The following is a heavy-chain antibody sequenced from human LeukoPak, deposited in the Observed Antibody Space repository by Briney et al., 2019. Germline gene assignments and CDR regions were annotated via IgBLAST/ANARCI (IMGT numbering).Heavy chain of an antibody. V-gene: IGHV3-48*03. Sequence: GGSLRLSCAASGFTFSSYEMNWVRQAQGKGLEWVSYISSSGSTIYYADSVKGRFTISRDNAKNSLYLQMNSLRAEDTAVYYCAREGGFSGSSWYFFESKYFDYWGQGTLVTVSS. CDR1: GFTFSSYE. CDR2: ISSSGSTI. J-gene: IGHJ4*02. D-gene: IGHD6-13*01. CDR3: AREGGFSGSSWYFFESKYFDY.